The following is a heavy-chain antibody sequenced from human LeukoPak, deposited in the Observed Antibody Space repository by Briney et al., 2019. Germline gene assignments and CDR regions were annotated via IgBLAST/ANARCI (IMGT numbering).Heavy chain of an antibody. CDR3: ATFDHGFDY. Sequence: SETLSLICTVSGGSISSRTCYWGWIRQPPGKGLEWIGSIYYTGTTYYNPSLKSRVSTSVDTSKNQFSLKLRSVTAADTAVYYCATFDHGFDYWGQGTLATVSS. CDR1: GGSISSRTCY. CDR2: IYYTGTT. D-gene: IGHD3-9*01. J-gene: IGHJ4*02. V-gene: IGHV4-39*01.